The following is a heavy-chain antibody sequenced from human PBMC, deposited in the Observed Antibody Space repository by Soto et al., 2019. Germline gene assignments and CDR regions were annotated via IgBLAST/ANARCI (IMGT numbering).Heavy chain of an antibody. J-gene: IGHJ3*01. V-gene: IGHV1-58*01. CDR1: GFTFSNSA. CDR2: IVVGSGNT. CDR3: AAELYSGGSCCSFDF. Sequence: QIQVVQSGPEVKQPGTSVKVSCKTSGFTFSNSAVQWVRQARGQRLEWMAWIVVGSGNTNYAQKFRERVTITRDMSTSTTHMEVSSLTSEDTAVYYCAAELYSGGSCCSFDFWGQGTMVTVS. D-gene: IGHD2-15*01.